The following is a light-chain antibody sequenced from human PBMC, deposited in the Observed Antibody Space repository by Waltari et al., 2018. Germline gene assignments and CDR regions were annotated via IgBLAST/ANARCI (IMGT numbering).Light chain of an antibody. V-gene: IGLV2-14*01. J-gene: IGLJ1*01. CDR2: DVS. Sequence: QSALTQPASVSGSPGQSIPISCPGTRSDVGGYNYVSWYQQHPGKAPKLIIYDVSKPPSGVSNRFSGSKSGNTASLTISGLQAEDEADYYCNSYTISSTLGVFGTGTKVTVL. CDR3: NSYTISSTLGV. CDR1: RSDVGGYNY.